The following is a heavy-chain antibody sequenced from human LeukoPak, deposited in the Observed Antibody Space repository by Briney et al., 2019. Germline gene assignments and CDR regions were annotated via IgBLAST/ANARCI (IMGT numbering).Heavy chain of an antibody. CDR1: RYIFTSYY. J-gene: IGHJ4*02. CDR2: INPNSGGT. V-gene: IGHV1-2*02. D-gene: IGHD6-13*01. Sequence: ASVKVSCKASRYIFTSYYIHWVRQAPGQGLEWMGWINPNSGGTKYAQKFQGRVTMTRDTSISTAYMELSRLRSDDTAVYYCARDESSGYSSTWDIDYWGQGTLVTVSS. CDR3: ARDESSGYSSTWDIDY.